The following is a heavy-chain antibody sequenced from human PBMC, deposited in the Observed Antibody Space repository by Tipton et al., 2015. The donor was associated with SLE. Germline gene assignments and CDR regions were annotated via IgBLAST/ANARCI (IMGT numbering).Heavy chain of an antibody. CDR3: ARVGGGYSSGWYDY. CDR1: GGSIRSYY. J-gene: IGHJ4*02. D-gene: IGHD6-19*01. Sequence: TLSLTCTVSGGSIRSYYWSWIRQPPGKGLEWIGYIYYSGSTNYNPSLKSRVTISVDTSKNQFSLKLSSVTAADTAVYYCARVGGGYSSGWYDYWGQGTLVTVSS. CDR2: IYYSGST. V-gene: IGHV4-59*01.